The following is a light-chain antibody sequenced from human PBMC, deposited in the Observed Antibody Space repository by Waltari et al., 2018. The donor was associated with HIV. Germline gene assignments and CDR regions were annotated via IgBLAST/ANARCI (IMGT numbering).Light chain of an antibody. V-gene: IGKV3D-20*01. CDR1: QSVSNNC. CDR2: DGS. Sequence: EIALTQSPATLSLSPGERATLPCGASQSVSNNCLAWYQQKPGLPPRLLIYDGSSRAAGIPDRFSGSGSGTDFTLTISRLETEDYAVYYCHQYGSSISYSFGQGTKLEIK. J-gene: IGKJ2*03. CDR3: HQYGSSISYS.